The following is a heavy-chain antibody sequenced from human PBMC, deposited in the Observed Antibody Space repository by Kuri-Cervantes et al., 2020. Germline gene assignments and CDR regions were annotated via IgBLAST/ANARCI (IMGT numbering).Heavy chain of an antibody. D-gene: IGHD4-17*01. CDR3: ARYADYDTGHEDY. Sequence: GESLKISCIASGFTFRDYGMSWVRQAPGKGLEWVSGINWNGGSTGYADSVKGRFTISRDNAKNSLYLQMDSLRPEDTAFYYCARYADYDTGHEDYWGQGTLVTVSS. CDR1: GFTFRDYG. J-gene: IGHJ4*02. V-gene: IGHV3-20*04. CDR2: INWNGGST.